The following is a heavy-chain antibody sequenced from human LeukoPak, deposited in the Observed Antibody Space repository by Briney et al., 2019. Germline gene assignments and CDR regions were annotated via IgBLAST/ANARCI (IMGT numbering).Heavy chain of an antibody. CDR3: ARDPDTSSKVDY. J-gene: IGHJ4*02. Sequence: GGSLRLSCAASGFTFSDHYMSWIRQTPGKGLEWVSRISRDTESVRGRFTISRDNTKNSLYLQMNSLRVDDTAVYYCARDPDTSSKVDYWGQGTLVTVSS. CDR1: GFTFSDHY. V-gene: IGHV3-11*01. D-gene: IGHD6-6*01. CDR2: IS.